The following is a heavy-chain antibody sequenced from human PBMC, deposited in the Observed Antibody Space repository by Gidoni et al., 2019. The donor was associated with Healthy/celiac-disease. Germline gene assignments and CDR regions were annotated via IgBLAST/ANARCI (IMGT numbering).Heavy chain of an antibody. Sequence: QLQLQESGPGLVKPSETLSLTCTVSGGSISSSSYYWGWIRQPPGKGLEWIGSIYYSGSTYYNPSLKSRVTISVDTSKNQFSLKLSSVTAADTAVYYCARHHCSGGSCSYFQHWGQGTLVTVSS. D-gene: IGHD2-15*01. CDR2: IYYSGST. V-gene: IGHV4-39*01. J-gene: IGHJ1*01. CDR1: GGSISSSSYY. CDR3: ARHHCSGGSCSYFQH.